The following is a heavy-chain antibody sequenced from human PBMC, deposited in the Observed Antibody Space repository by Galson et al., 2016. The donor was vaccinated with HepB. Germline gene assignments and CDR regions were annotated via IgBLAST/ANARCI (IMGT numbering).Heavy chain of an antibody. CDR1: GGSFTGSY. J-gene: IGHJ5*02. V-gene: IGHV4-31*11. D-gene: IGHD6-13*01. Sequence: TLSLTCAVSGGSFTGSYCSWIRQPPGKGLEWIGYIYYSGSTYYNPSLKSRVTISIDTSKNQFSLKLSSVTAADTAVYYCARDSRSHGMAAADPWGQGTLVTVSS. CDR2: IYYSGST. CDR3: ARDSRSHGMAAADP.